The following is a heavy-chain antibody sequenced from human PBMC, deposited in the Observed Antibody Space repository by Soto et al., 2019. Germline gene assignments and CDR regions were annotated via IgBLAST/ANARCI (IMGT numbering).Heavy chain of an antibody. CDR2: ISGSGDST. CDR1: GFTFSSYA. J-gene: IGHJ4*02. CDR3: ARRGSGSYSDY. Sequence: EVQLLESGGGLVQPGGSLRLSCAASGFTFSSYAMRWVRQAPVKGLECVSAISGSGDSTYYADSVKGRFTISRDNSKNTLYLQMNSLRAEDTAVYYCARRGSGSYSDYWGQGTLVTVSS. D-gene: IGHD1-26*01. V-gene: IGHV3-23*01.